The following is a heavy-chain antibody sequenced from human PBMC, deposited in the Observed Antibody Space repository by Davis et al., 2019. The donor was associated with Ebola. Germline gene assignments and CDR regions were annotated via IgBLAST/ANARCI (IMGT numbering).Heavy chain of an antibody. CDR2: ISGRGDST. J-gene: IGHJ6*02. V-gene: IGHV3-23*01. CDR1: GFTFSSYA. Sequence: GESLKISCTVSGFTFSSYAMSWVRQAPGKGLEWVSVISGRGDSTYYEDSVKGRFTISRDNSKNILYLQMNSLRAEDTAVYYCARDPPDGMDVWGQGTTVTVSS. CDR3: ARDPPDGMDV.